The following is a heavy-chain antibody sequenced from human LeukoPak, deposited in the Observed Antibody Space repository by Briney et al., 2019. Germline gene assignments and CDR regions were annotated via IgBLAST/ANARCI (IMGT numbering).Heavy chain of an antibody. CDR1: GYTFTGYY. CDR3: ARGWDYYNSRNYRSKWLDP. V-gene: IGHV1-2*02. CDR2: INPNSGDT. Sequence: ASVKVSCKASGYTFTGYYMHWVRQAPGQGLEWMGWINPNSGDTHYAQKFQGRVTVTRDTSISTAYMELNRLRSDDTAVYYCARGWDYYNSRNYRSKWLDPWGQGTLVTVSS. D-gene: IGHD3-10*01. J-gene: IGHJ5*02.